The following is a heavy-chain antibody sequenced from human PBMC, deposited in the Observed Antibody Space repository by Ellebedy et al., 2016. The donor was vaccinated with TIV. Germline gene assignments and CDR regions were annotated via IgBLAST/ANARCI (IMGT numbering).Heavy chain of an antibody. CDR2: ISSSSSTI. CDR1: GFTFSSYS. CDR3: ARGHIIHDKLLDY. J-gene: IGHJ4*02. D-gene: IGHD3-3*01. Sequence: GESLKISXAASGFTFSSYSMNWVRQAPGKGLEWVSYISSSSSTIYSADSVKGRFTISRDNAKNSLYLQMNSLRAEDTAIYYCARGHIIHDKLLDYWGQGTLVAVSS. V-gene: IGHV3-48*04.